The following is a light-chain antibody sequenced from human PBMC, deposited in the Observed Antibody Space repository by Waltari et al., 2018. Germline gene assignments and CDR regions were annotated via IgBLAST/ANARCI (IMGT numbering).Light chain of an antibody. V-gene: IGKV2-30*02. Sequence: DVVMTQSPLSLPVTLGQPASISCKSSESLVHSDGNTYLNWFQQRPGQSPRRLIYKVSNRDSGVPDRFSGSGSGTDFTLKISRVEAEDVGIYYCMQGISWPRTFGQGTKVEIK. CDR1: ESLVHSDGNTY. CDR3: MQGISWPRT. J-gene: IGKJ1*01. CDR2: KVS.